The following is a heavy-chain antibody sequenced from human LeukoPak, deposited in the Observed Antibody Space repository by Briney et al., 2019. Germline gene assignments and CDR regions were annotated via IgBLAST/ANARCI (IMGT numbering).Heavy chain of an antibody. V-gene: IGHV3-11*06. CDR2: ISSSSSYI. D-gene: IGHD5-18*01. Sequence: GGSLRLSCAASGFTFSDYYMSWIRQAPGKGLEWVSSISSSSSYIYYADSVKGRFTISRDNAKNSLYLQMNSLRAEDTAVYYCASPDTAIDYWGQGTLVTVSS. CDR1: GFTFSDYY. CDR3: ASPDTAIDY. J-gene: IGHJ4*02.